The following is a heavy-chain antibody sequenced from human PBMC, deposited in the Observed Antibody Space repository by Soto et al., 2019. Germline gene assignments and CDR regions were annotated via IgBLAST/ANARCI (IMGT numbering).Heavy chain of an antibody. J-gene: IGHJ4*02. D-gene: IGHD3-10*01. Sequence: PSETLSLTCAVSGGSISSSNWWSWVRQPPGKGLEWIGEIYHSGSTNYNPSLKSRVTISVDKSKNQFSLKLSSVTAADTAVYYCARDSAYFASGTYYIFDYWGQGTLVTVSS. V-gene: IGHV4-4*02. CDR3: ARDSAYFASGTYYIFDY. CDR1: GGSISSSNW. CDR2: IYHSGST.